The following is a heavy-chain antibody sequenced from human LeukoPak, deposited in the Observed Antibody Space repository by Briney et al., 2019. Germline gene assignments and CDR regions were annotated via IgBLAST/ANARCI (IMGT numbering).Heavy chain of an antibody. CDR2: INPNSGGT. D-gene: IGHD3-22*01. CDR1: GYTFTGYY. CDR3: ARAAKAAYYDSSGSLDY. V-gene: IGHV1-2*04. Sequence: GASVKVSCKASGYTFTGYYMHWVRQAPGQGLEWMGWINPNSGGTNYAQKFQGCVTMTRDTSISTAYVELSRLRSDDTAVYYCARAAKAAYYDSSGSLDYWGQGPLVTVSS. J-gene: IGHJ4*02.